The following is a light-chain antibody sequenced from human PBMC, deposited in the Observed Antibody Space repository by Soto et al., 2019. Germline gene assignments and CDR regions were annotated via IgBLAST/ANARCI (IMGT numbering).Light chain of an antibody. Sequence: QSVLTQQPSVSGAPGQRVTISCTGSSSNIGAGYDVHWYQQLPGTAPKLLIYGNSNRPSGVPDRFSGSKSGTSASLAITGLQAEDEADYYCQSYDSSLSEGVFGTGTKVTVL. CDR1: SSNIGAGYD. CDR3: QSYDSSLSEGV. J-gene: IGLJ1*01. V-gene: IGLV1-40*01. CDR2: GNS.